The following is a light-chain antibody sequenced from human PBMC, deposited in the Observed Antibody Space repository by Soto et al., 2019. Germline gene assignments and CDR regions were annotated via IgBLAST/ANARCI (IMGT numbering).Light chain of an antibody. CDR1: QSVSSN. J-gene: IGKJ1*01. CDR3: QQYNNCPWT. V-gene: IGKV3-15*01. CDR2: GAS. Sequence: EMVMTQSPATLSVSPGDRATLSCRASQSVSSNLAWYQQKPGQAPRLLIYGASTRATGIPARFSGSGSGTEFTLTISRLQSEDFAVYYCQQYNNCPWTFGQGTKVEIK.